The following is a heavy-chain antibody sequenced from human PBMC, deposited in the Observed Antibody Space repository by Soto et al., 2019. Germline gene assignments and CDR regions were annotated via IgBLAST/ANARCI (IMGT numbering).Heavy chain of an antibody. CDR1: GFTFSNYA. D-gene: IGHD3-22*01. CDR3: VRDDRWAFDF. CDR2: ISIGSGSI. Sequence: ESGGGLVQPGGSPRVSCAASGFTFSNYAMNWVRQAPGKGLEWVSYISIGSGSIFYADSVKGRFTISRDDAKNSLYLQMNTLRDEDTAVYYCVRDDRWAFDFWGQGTMVTVSS. V-gene: IGHV3-48*02. J-gene: IGHJ3*01.